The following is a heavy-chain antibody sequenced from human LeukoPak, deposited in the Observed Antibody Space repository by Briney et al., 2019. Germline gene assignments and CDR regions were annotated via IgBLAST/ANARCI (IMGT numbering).Heavy chain of an antibody. CDR3: AKDYTSRSGWYPFDY. CDR2: IYSGGST. CDR1: GFTVSSNY. D-gene: IGHD6-19*01. Sequence: GGSLRLSCAASGFTVSSNYMSWVRQAPGKGLEWVSVIYSGGSTYYADSVKGRFTISRDNSKNTLYLQMNSLRAEDTAVYYCAKDYTSRSGWYPFDYWGQGTLVTVSS. J-gene: IGHJ4*02. V-gene: IGHV3-53*01.